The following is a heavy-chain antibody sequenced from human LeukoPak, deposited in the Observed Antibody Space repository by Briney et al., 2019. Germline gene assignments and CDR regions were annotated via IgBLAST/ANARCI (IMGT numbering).Heavy chain of an antibody. CDR1: GFTFSSYS. D-gene: IGHD2-15*01. J-gene: IGHJ3*02. Sequence: TSGGSLRLSCAASGFTFSSYSMNWVRQAPGKGLEWVSSISSSSSYIYYADSVKGRFTISRDNAKNSLYLQMNSLRAEDTAVYYCARSSVRAFDIWGQGTMVTVSS. V-gene: IGHV3-21*01. CDR3: ARSSVRAFDI. CDR2: ISSSSSYI.